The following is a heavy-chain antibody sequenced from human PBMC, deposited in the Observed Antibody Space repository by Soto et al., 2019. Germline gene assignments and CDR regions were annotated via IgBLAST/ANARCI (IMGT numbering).Heavy chain of an antibody. CDR3: ARGVEAGFDY. CDR1: GYTFTTYD. J-gene: IGHJ4*02. Sequence: QEQLVQSGAEVKMPGASVKVACKASGYTFTTYDINWVRQATGPGLEWMGWMSPNNGNIGFAQKFQGRVTMTRNTSISTAYMELSSLRSEDTAVYFCARGVEAGFDYWGQGTLVTVSS. CDR2: MSPNNGNI. V-gene: IGHV1-8*01.